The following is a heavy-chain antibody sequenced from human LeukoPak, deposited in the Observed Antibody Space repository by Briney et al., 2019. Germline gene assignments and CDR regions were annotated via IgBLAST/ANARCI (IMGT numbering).Heavy chain of an antibody. CDR1: GGSISSYY. Sequence: SETLSLTCTVSGGSISSYYWSWIRQPPGKGLEWIGYIYYSGSTNYNPSLKSRVTISVDTSKNQFSLKLSSVTAADTAVYYCARQGPSTGFDPWGQGTLVTVSS. CDR3: ARQGPSTGFDP. D-gene: IGHD4-17*01. J-gene: IGHJ5*02. V-gene: IGHV4-59*08. CDR2: IYYSGST.